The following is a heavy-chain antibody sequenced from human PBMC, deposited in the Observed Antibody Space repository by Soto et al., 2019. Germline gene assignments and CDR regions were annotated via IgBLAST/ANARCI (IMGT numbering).Heavy chain of an antibody. Sequence: QLQESGPGLVKASETLSLTCTVSGGSISSDYWSWIRQPPGEGLEWIGYIYFSGGTNYNPSLKSRVTISVDRYKNQLSLRLNSVTAADTAVYYCARTNAFHIWGQGTLVTVS. CDR3: ARTNAFHI. CDR1: GGSISSDY. CDR2: IYFSGGT. V-gene: IGHV4-59*01. J-gene: IGHJ3*02.